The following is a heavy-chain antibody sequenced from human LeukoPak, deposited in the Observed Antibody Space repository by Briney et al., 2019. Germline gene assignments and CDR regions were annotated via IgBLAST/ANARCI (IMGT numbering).Heavy chain of an antibody. CDR2: IYYSGST. CDR1: VVSISSGGYY. Sequence: SETLSLTCTVSVVSISSGGYYWSSIRPHPRKGLEWIGYIYYSGSTYYNPSLKSRVTISVDTSKNQFSLKLMSVTAADTAVYYGAREESVPYKWNQHNWFDPWGQGTLVTVSS. V-gene: IGHV4-31*03. D-gene: IGHD1-1*01. CDR3: AREESVPYKWNQHNWFDP. J-gene: IGHJ5*02.